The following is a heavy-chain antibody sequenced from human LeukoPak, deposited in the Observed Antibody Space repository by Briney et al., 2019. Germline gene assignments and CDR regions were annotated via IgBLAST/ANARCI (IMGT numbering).Heavy chain of an antibody. D-gene: IGHD6-13*01. CDR3: ARAYSSSWYYFDY. Sequence: SQTLSLTCAISGDSASSNSAAWNWIRQSLSRGLEWLGRTYYRSKWYNDYAVSVKSRITINPDTSKNQFSLQLNSVTPEDTAVYYRARAYSSSWYYFDYWGQGTLVTVSS. V-gene: IGHV6-1*01. CDR2: TYYRSKWYN. CDR1: GDSASSNSAA. J-gene: IGHJ4*02.